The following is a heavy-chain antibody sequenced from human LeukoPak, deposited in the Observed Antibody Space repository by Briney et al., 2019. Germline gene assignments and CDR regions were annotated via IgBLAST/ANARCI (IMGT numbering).Heavy chain of an antibody. CDR3: AKSRQIGIVGTFDY. Sequence: PGGSLSLSCAASGFTFDDYAMHWVRQAPGKGLEWVSGISWNSGSIGYADSVKGRFTLSRDNAKNSLYLQMNSLRAEDTALYYCAKSRQIGIVGTFDYWGQGTLVTVSS. CDR1: GFTFDDYA. J-gene: IGHJ4*02. V-gene: IGHV3-9*01. CDR2: ISWNSGSI. D-gene: IGHD1-26*01.